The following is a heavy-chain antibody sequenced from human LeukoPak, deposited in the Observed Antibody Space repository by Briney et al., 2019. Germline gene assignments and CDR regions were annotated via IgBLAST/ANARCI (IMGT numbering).Heavy chain of an antibody. V-gene: IGHV4-38-2*01. CDR3: ARTSIKQQLGHINWFDP. CDR2: IYHSGST. Sequence: SETLSLTCALAGYSISSGYYWGWIRHPPGKGLEWIGSIYHSGSTYYNPSLKSRVTISVDTSKNQFSLKLSSVTAADTAVYYCARTSIKQQLGHINWFDPWGQGTLVTVSS. J-gene: IGHJ5*02. D-gene: IGHD6-13*01. CDR1: GYSISSGYY.